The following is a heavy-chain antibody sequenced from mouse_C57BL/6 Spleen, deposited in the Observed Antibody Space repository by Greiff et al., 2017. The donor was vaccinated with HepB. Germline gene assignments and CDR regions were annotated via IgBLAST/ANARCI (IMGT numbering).Heavy chain of an antibody. CDR2: ISSGSSTI. J-gene: IGHJ3*01. D-gene: IGHD1-1*01. Sequence: DVKLVESGGGLVKPGGSLKLSCAASGFTSSDYGMHWVRQAPEKGLEWVAYISSGSSTIYYADTVKGRFTISRDNAKNTLFLQMTSLRSEDTAMYYCSAYYYGSEAWFAYWGQGTLVTVAA. V-gene: IGHV5-17*01. CDR3: SAYYYGSEAWFAY. CDR1: GFTSSDYG.